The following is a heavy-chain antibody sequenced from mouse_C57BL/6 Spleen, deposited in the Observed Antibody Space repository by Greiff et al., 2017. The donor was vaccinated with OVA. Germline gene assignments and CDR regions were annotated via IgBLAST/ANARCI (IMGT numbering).Heavy chain of an antibody. Sequence: QVQLQQSGAELVKPGASVKMSCKASGYTFTSYWITWVKQRPGQGLEWIGDIYPGSGSTNYNEKFKSKATLTVDTSSSTAYMQLSSLTSEDSAVYYCARVGYYYGSRYYAMDYWGQGTSVTVSS. CDR3: ARVGYYYGSRYYAMDY. D-gene: IGHD1-1*01. CDR1: GYTFTSYW. J-gene: IGHJ4*01. V-gene: IGHV1-55*01. CDR2: IYPGSGST.